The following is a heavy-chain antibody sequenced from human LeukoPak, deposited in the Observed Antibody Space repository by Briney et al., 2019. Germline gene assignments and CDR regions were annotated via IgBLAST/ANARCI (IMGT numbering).Heavy chain of an antibody. CDR3: ARDRGVVLDY. CDR2: ISSNGGST. CDR1: GFTFSSYA. Sequence: GSLRLSCAASGFTFSSYAMHWVRQAPGKGLEYVSAISSNGGSTYYANSVKGRFTISRDNSKNTLYLQMGSPRAEDMAVYYCARDRGVVLDYWGQGTLVTVSS. D-gene: IGHD2-15*01. J-gene: IGHJ4*02. V-gene: IGHV3-64*01.